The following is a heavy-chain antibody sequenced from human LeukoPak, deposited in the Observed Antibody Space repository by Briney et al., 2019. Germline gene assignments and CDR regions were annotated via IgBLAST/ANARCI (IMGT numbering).Heavy chain of an antibody. D-gene: IGHD1-26*01. V-gene: IGHV4-4*02. J-gene: IGHJ4*02. Sequence: SGTLSLTCGVSGGSISSTNWWSWVRQPPGQGLEWIGEISLSGRTNCNPSLKSRVTMSLDESKNQVSLNLASVTAADTAVYYCSRESGAFSPFGHWGQGTLVTVTS. CDR2: ISLSGRT. CDR3: SRESGAFSPFGH. CDR1: GGSISSTNW.